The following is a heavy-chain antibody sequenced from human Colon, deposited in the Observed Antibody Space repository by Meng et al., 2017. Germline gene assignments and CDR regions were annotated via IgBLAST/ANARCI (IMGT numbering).Heavy chain of an antibody. Sequence: GESLKISCAASGFTFSSYAMHWVRQAPGKGLEWVSQISNSAGSTFYADSVKGQFTISRDNSKNTLYLLMNSLRAEDTALYYCAKDRHYRMGGAFDIWGQGAMVTVSS. CDR3: AKDRHYRMGGAFDI. J-gene: IGHJ3*02. D-gene: IGHD3-10*01. V-gene: IGHV3-23*01. CDR2: ISNSAGST. CDR1: GFTFSSYA.